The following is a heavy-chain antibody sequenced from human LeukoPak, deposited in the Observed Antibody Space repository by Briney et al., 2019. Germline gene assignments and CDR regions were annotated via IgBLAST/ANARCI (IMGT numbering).Heavy chain of an antibody. V-gene: IGHV3-48*01. D-gene: IGHD5-18*01. CDR3: ARGSNYGADH. CDR2: ISSGSSTI. CDR1: GSTFSSYR. Sequence: GGSLRLSCAASGSTFSSYRMTWVRQAPGEGLEWVSSISSGSSTIYYTDSVKGRFTISRDNARNSLYLQMISLRADDTAVYYCARGSNYGADHWGQGSLVTVSS. J-gene: IGHJ4*02.